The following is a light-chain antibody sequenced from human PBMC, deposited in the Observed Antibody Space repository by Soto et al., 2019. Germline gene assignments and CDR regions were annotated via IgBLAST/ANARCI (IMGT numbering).Light chain of an antibody. J-gene: IGKJ1*01. Sequence: EIVLTQSPATLSLSPGERAPLSCRASQSVSSYLAWYQQKPGQAPRLLIYDASNRATGIPARFSGSGSGTDFTLTISSLEPEDFAVYYCQQRSNWPWTFGQGTKVDI. CDR3: QQRSNWPWT. CDR1: QSVSSY. CDR2: DAS. V-gene: IGKV3-11*01.